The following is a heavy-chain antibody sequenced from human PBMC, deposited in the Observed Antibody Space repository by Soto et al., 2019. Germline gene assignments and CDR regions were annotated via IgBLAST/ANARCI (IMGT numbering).Heavy chain of an antibody. Sequence: EVQLLESGGGLVQPGGSLRLSCAASEFTFSSYSMIWVRQAPGKGLEWVSGVNGGGDITYSAESVKGRFTISRDNSKNTLYLQMNSLRAEDTAVFYCARGNFGVTMDVWGQGTTVTVSS. D-gene: IGHD3-3*02. CDR1: EFTFSSYS. J-gene: IGHJ6*02. V-gene: IGHV3-23*01. CDR2: VNGGGDIT. CDR3: ARGNFGVTMDV.